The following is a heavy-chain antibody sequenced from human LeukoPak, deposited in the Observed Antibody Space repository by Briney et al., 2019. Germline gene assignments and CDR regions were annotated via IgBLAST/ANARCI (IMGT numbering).Heavy chain of an antibody. V-gene: IGHV4-61*09. CDR2: IYSRGST. Sequence: SQTLSLTCTVSGASISSGSYYWSWIRQPAGQGLEWIGQIYSRGSTDYNPSLWSRVTISLDTSKNQFSLRLSSVTAADTAVYYCARDHRTTVTVFDYWGQGTLVTVSS. CDR1: GASISSGSYY. D-gene: IGHD4-17*01. J-gene: IGHJ4*02. CDR3: ARDHRTTVTVFDY.